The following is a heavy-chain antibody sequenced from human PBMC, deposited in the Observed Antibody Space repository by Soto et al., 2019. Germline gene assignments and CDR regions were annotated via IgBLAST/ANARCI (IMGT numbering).Heavy chain of an antibody. Sequence: SETLSLTCAVSGGSISSGTFSWTWIRQPPGKGLEFIGSIYYTGGNYYNPSLKRRVTISLDRSKNQFSLNLSSVAAADTAMYYCARATFLRNAYYAATDYYFFDYWGQRTLVTVS. CDR2: IYYTGGN. D-gene: IGHD2-15*01. CDR3: ARATFLRNAYYAATDYYFFDY. V-gene: IGHV4-30-2*01. CDR1: GGSISSGTFS. J-gene: IGHJ4*02.